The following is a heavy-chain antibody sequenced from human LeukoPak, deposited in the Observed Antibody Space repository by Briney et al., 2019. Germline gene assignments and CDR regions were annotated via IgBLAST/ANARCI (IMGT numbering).Heavy chain of an antibody. D-gene: IGHD3-3*01. J-gene: IGHJ6*02. CDR3: ARPAFGVVPYYYCGMDV. V-gene: IGHV3-11*01. CDR2: ISSSGSTI. CDR1: GFTFSDYY. Sequence: KPGGSLRLSCAASGFTFSDYYMSWIRQAPGKGLEWVSYISSSGSTIYYADSVKGRFTISRDNAKNSLYLQMNSLRAEDTAVYYCARPAFGVVPYYYCGMDVWGQGTTVTVSS.